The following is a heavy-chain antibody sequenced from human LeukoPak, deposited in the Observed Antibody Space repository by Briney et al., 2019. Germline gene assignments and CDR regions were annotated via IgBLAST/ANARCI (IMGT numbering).Heavy chain of an antibody. CDR1: GYTFTSYY. Sequence: ASVKVSCKASGYTFTSYYMHWVRQAPGQGLEWMGIINPSGGSTSYAQKSQGRVTMTRDMSTSTVYMELSSLRSEDTAVYYCARAGRWEGRPHAFDIWGQGTMVTVSS. J-gene: IGHJ3*02. V-gene: IGHV1-46*01. CDR2: INPSGGST. D-gene: IGHD1-26*01. CDR3: ARAGRWEGRPHAFDI.